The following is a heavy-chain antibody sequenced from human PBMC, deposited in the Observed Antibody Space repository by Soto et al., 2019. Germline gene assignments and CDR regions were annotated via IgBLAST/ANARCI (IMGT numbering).Heavy chain of an antibody. CDR2: IKSKTDGGTT. CDR3: TTGLYYYDSSGYH. D-gene: IGHD3-22*01. CDR1: GFTFSNAW. V-gene: IGHV3-15*01. J-gene: IGHJ5*02. Sequence: PGGSLRRSCAASGFTFSNAWMSWVRRAPGKGLEWVGRIKSKTDGGTTGYAAPVKGRLNISRDDSKNTLYLQMNSLKTEDTAVYYCTTGLYYYDSSGYHWGQGTLVNVSS.